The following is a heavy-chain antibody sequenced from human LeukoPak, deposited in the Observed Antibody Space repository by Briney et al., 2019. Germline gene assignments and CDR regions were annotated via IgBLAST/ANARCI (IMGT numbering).Heavy chain of an antibody. J-gene: IGHJ3*01. CDR3: ANRDNNDRYSGLHVFDF. CDR2: ISGSGDTT. D-gene: IGHD3-16*02. V-gene: IGHV3-23*01. Sequence: GGSLRLSCAASGFTFSSYAMTWVRQAPGKGLEWVSGISGSGDTTYYADSVKGRFTISRDNSKNTLDLQMNSLRAEDTAVYYCANRDNNDRYSGLHVFDFWGQGTMVTV. CDR1: GFTFSSYA.